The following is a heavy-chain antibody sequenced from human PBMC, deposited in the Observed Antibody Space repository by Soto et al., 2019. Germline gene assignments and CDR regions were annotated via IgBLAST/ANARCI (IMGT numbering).Heavy chain of an antibody. CDR1: GYTFTGYY. V-gene: IGHV1-2*04. CDR3: EPSPGPPRYPHRHLPSTDALDF. Sequence: ASVKGSFKASGYTFTGYYMHWVRQAPGQGLEWMGWINPNSGGTNYAQKFQGWVTMTRDTSISTAYMELSRLRSDDTAVYYCEPSPGPPRYPHRHLPSTDALDFWRQRTMVTAS. J-gene: IGHJ3*01. D-gene: IGHD2-2*01. CDR2: INPNSGGT.